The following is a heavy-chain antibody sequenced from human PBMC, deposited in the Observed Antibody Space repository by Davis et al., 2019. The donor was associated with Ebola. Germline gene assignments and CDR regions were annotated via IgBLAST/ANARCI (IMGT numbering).Heavy chain of an antibody. J-gene: IGHJ4*02. V-gene: IGHV3-73*01. D-gene: IGHD4-11*01. CDR3: TREVDYKTSADFDY. CDR2: IRSRADNYAT. CDR1: GFTFSGSA. Sequence: GESLKISCVASGFTFSGSALHWVRHTSGKGLEWVGRIRSRADNYATTYAASVKGRFIISRHDSNNTAYLQMNSLKPEDTAVYYCTREVDYKTSADFDYWGQGTLVTVSS.